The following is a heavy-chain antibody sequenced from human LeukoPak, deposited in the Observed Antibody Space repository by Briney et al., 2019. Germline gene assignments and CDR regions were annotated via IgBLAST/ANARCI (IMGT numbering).Heavy chain of an antibody. D-gene: IGHD6-13*01. V-gene: IGHV3-53*01. CDR2: IYSGGYT. Sequence: LSLTCTVSGGSISSGGYYWSWIRQAPGRGLEWVSVIYSGGYTYYAGSVKGRFTISRDNSKNTLYLQMNSLRAEDTAVYYCASAIGSIWYEFDYWGQGTLVTVSS. CDR3: ASAIGSIWYEFDY. CDR1: GGSISSGGYY. J-gene: IGHJ4*02.